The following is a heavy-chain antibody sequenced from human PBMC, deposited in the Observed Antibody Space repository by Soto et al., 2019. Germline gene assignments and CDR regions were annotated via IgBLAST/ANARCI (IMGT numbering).Heavy chain of an antibody. Sequence: GGSLRLSCAASGFTFSSYSMNWVRQAPGKGLEWVSYISSSSSTIYYADSVKGRFTISRDNAKNSLYLQMNSLRDEDTAVYYCARENFVVVVAATWDYFDYWGQGTLVTVSS. CDR1: GFTFSSYS. CDR2: ISSSSSTI. D-gene: IGHD2-15*01. V-gene: IGHV3-48*02. CDR3: ARENFVVVVAATWDYFDY. J-gene: IGHJ4*02.